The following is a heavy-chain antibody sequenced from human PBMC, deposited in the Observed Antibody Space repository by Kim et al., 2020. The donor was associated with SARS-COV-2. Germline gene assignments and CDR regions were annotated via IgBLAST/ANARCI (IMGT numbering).Heavy chain of an antibody. D-gene: IGHD3-10*01. CDR3: AKDGELSGSYLDY. CDR2: VSYDGKRE. CDR1: GFTLSEYP. Sequence: GGSLRLSCAASGFTLSEYPLHWVRQAPGKGLEWVAVVSYDGKREHYTDAVKGRFTISRDVSKSTLYLQMNNVRDEDTAVYYCAKDGELSGSYLDYWGQGTLVTVSS. V-gene: IGHV3-30*04. J-gene: IGHJ4*02.